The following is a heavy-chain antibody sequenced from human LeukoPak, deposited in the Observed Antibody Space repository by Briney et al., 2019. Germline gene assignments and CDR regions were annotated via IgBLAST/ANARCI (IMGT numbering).Heavy chain of an antibody. D-gene: IGHD2-15*01. Sequence: GGSLRLSCAASGFTFSSYGMHWVRQAPGKGLGWVAFISYDGSNKYYADSVKGRFTISRDNSKNTLYLQMNSLRPEDTAVYYCARDQEYCSGGSCYQTDWYFDLWGRGTLVTVSS. J-gene: IGHJ2*01. CDR1: GFTFSSYG. V-gene: IGHV3-30*03. CDR3: ARDQEYCSGGSCYQTDWYFDL. CDR2: ISYDGSNK.